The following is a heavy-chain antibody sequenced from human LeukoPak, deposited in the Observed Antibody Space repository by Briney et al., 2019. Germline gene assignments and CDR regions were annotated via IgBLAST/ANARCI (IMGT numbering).Heavy chain of an antibody. CDR3: ARCRGGYGDYGSWFDP. CDR2: THESGTT. D-gene: IGHD4-17*01. J-gene: IGHJ5*02. CDR1: GGSISSFF. V-gene: IGHV4-59*01. Sequence: SETLSLTCTVSGGSISSFFWNWIRQPPGKGLEWIAFTHESGTTNYNPSLKSRVTMSLDTSKNQFSLRPGSVTTADTAFYYCARCRGGYGDYGSWFDPWGQGTLVNVSP.